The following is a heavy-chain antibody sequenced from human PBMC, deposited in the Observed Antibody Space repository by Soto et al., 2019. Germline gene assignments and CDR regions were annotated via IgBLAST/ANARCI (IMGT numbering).Heavy chain of an antibody. V-gene: IGHV1-69*13. CDR1: GGTFSSYA. CDR3: ARAPGAYEWLLPFDY. D-gene: IGHD3-22*01. J-gene: IGHJ4*02. CDR2: IIPIFGTA. Sequence: SVKVSCKASGGTFSSYAISWVRQAPGQGLEWMGGIIPIFGTANYAQKFQGRVTITADESTSTAYMELSSLRSEDTAVYYCARAPGAYEWLLPFDYWGQGTLVTVS.